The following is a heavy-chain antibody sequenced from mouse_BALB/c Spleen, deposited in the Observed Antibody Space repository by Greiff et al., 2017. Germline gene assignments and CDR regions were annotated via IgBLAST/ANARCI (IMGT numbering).Heavy chain of an antibody. Sequence: QVQLQQSGPELVRPGVSVKLSCTGSGYTFTDYAMHWVQQSHAKSLEWIGVISTYYGNTNYNQKFKGKATMTVDKSSSTAYMELARLTSEDAAIYYCARQDSSGDSFAYWGQGTLVTVSA. V-gene: IGHV1-67*01. J-gene: IGHJ3*01. D-gene: IGHD3-2*01. CDR1: GYTFTDYA. CDR3: ARQDSSGDSFAY. CDR2: ISTYYGNT.